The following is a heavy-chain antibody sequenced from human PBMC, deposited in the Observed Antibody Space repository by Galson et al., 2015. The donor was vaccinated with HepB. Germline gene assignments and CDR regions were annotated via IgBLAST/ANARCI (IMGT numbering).Heavy chain of an antibody. V-gene: IGHV1-3*01. CDR1: GYTFTSYA. CDR2: INAGNGNT. D-gene: IGHD3-9*01. Sequence: SVKVSCKASGYTFTSYAMHWVRQAPGQRLEWMGWINAGNGNTKYSQKFQGRVTITRDTSASTAYMELSSLRSEDTAVYYCAREGVDYDILTGSPGYWGQGTLVTVSS. J-gene: IGHJ4*02. CDR3: AREGVDYDILTGSPGY.